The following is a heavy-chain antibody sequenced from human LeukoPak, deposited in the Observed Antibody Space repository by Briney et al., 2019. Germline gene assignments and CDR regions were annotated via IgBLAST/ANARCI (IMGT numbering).Heavy chain of an antibody. Sequence: PGGSLRLSCAASGFTFSRYQMNWVRQAPGRGLEWVSYISSNGSTICYADSVTGRFTISRDNAKNSLYLQMDSLRAEDTAAYYCAMRGDYWGQGTLVTVSS. CDR1: GFTFSRYQ. J-gene: IGHJ4*02. V-gene: IGHV3-48*03. CDR3: AMRGDY. CDR2: ISSNGSTI.